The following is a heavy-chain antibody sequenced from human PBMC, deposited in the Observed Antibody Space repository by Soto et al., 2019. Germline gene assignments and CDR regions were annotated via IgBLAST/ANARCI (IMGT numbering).Heavy chain of an antibody. D-gene: IGHD1-20*01. CDR2: ISGSGGST. CDR1: GFTFSSYA. J-gene: IGHJ4*02. CDR3: AKPALRYGKKYYFDY. V-gene: IGHV3-23*01. Sequence: GSLRLSCAASGFTFSSYAMSWVRQAPGKGLEWVSAISGSGGSTYYADSVKGRFTISRVNSKNTLYLQMNSLRAEDTAVYYCAKPALRYGKKYYFDYWGQGTLVTVSS.